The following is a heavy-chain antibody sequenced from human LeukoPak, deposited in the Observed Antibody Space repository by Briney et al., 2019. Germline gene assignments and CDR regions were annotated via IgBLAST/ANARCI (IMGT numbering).Heavy chain of an antibody. J-gene: IGHJ4*02. Sequence: PGGPLRLSCKASGFPFSSNGRPWVRQAPGKGLEWVAIIRYDGNKKYYADSVKGRFTISRDNSKNTLDLQMNSLRAEDTAVYYCAKDGDYCSGGSCYSTPYFDYWGQGTLVTVSS. CDR2: IRYDGNKK. V-gene: IGHV3-30*02. D-gene: IGHD2-15*01. CDR1: GFPFSSNG. CDR3: AKDGDYCSGGSCYSTPYFDY.